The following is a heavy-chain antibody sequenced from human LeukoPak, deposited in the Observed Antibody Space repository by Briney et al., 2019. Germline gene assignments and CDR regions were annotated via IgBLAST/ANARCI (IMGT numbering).Heavy chain of an antibody. D-gene: IGHD3-22*01. Sequence: ASVKVSCKASGGTFSSYAISWVRQAPGQGLEWMGGIIPIFGTANYAQKFQGRVTITADESTSTAYMELSSLRSEDTAVYYCARASYYYDSSGYYSTGYYYYGMDVWGQGTTVTVSS. CDR2: IIPIFGTA. J-gene: IGHJ6*02. CDR3: ARASYYYDSSGYYSTGYYYYGMDV. V-gene: IGHV1-69*13. CDR1: GGTFSSYA.